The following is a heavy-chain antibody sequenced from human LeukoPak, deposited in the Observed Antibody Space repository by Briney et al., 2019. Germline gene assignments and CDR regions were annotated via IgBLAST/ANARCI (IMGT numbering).Heavy chain of an antibody. CDR3: ARDQTGIPPDYCYGLDV. J-gene: IGHJ6*02. CDR2: ISFGGST. V-gene: IGHV4-59*01. CDR1: GASITSYY. Sequence: PSETLSLTCTVSGASITSYYWSWIQQPPGKGLGWIGYISFGGSTDYNPSLKSRVTISLDTSKNQFSLRLTSVTAADTAVYYCARDQTGIPPDYCYGLDVWGQGTTVTVSS.